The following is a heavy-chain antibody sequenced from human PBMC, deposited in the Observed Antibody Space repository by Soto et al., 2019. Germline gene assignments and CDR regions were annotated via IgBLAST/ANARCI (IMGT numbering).Heavy chain of an antibody. CDR3: ARDERIPYNWNHVHYNYYLMDV. J-gene: IGHJ6*02. CDR1: GGSINTYY. CDR2: IYASGTS. D-gene: IGHD1-20*01. Sequence: SETLSLTCTVSGGSINTYYWNWVRQPAGKGLEWIGRIYASGTSNYNPSLKSRVTMSVDTSKNHFSLRLTSVTAADTAVYFCARDERIPYNWNHVHYNYYLMDVWGQGSTVTVSS. V-gene: IGHV4-4*07.